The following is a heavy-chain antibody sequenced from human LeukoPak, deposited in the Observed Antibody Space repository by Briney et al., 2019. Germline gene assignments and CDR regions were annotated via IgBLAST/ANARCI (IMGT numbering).Heavy chain of an antibody. CDR1: GGSFSGYY. D-gene: IGHD3-9*01. Sequence: SETLSLTCAVYGGSFSGYYWSWIRQPPGKGLEWIGEINHSGSTNYNPSLKSRVTISVDTSKNQFSLKLSSVTAADTAVYYCARYEPYDILTGYYGLGSYYAAFDIWGQGTMVTVSS. V-gene: IGHV4-34*01. J-gene: IGHJ3*02. CDR3: ARYEPYDILTGYYGLGSYYAAFDI. CDR2: INHSGST.